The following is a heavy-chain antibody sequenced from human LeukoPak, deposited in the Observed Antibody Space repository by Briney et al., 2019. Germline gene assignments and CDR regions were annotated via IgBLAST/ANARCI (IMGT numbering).Heavy chain of an antibody. CDR1: GYRFTSYW. J-gene: IGHJ4*02. Sequence: GESLKIPCKGSGYRFTSYWIGWVRQMPGKGLEWMGIIYPGDSDTRYSPSFQGQVTISADKSISTAYLQWSSLKASDTAMYYCARGYCSGGSCYGFDYWGQGTLVTVSS. V-gene: IGHV5-51*01. D-gene: IGHD2-15*01. CDR3: ARGYCSGGSCYGFDY. CDR2: IYPGDSDT.